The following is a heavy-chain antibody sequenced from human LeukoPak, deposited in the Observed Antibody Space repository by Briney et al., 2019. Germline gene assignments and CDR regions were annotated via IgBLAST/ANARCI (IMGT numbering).Heavy chain of an antibody. Sequence: PGGSLRLSCAASGFTFSSYWMSWVRQAPGKGLEWVANIKQDGSGKYYVDSVKGRLTISRDNAKNSLYLQMNSLRAEDTAVYYCARDQYATVTPNWFDPWGQGTLVTVSS. CDR2: IKQDGSGK. CDR3: ARDQYATVTPNWFDP. CDR1: GFTFSSYW. V-gene: IGHV3-7*03. D-gene: IGHD4-17*01. J-gene: IGHJ5*02.